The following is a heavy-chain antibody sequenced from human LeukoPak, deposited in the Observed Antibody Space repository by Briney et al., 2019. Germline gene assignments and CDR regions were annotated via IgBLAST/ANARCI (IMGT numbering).Heavy chain of an antibody. V-gene: IGHV4-31*03. CDR1: GGSISSGGYY. CDR3: ARLVRVWLTERPPYEK. J-gene: IGHJ4*02. CDR2: IYYSGST. D-gene: IGHD2-21*02. Sequence: SETLSLTCTVSGGSISSGGYYWSWIRQHPGKGLEWIGYIYYSGSTYYNPSLKSRVTISVDTSKNQFSLKLSSVTAADTALYYCARLVRVWLTERPPYEKWGQGALVTVSS.